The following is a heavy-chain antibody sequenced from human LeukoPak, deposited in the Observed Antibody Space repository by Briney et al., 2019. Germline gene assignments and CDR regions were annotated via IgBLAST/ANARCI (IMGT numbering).Heavy chain of an antibody. CDR2: IWYDGSDK. J-gene: IGHJ4*02. Sequence: GGSLRLSCAASGFTFNTYGMNWVRQAPGKGLEWVAIIWYDGSDKYYAESVKGRFTISRDNSKNTLYLQVNSLRAEDTAVYYCAGSHSYAFDSWGQGTLVTVSS. V-gene: IGHV3-33*03. D-gene: IGHD2-21*01. CDR1: GFTFNTYG. CDR3: AGSHSYAFDS.